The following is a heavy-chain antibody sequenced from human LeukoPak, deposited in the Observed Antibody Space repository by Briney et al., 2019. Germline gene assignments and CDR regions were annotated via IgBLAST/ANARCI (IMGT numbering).Heavy chain of an antibody. J-gene: IGHJ5*02. Sequence: GRSLRLSCAASGSTFDDYAMHWVRQAPGKGLEWASGISWNGGSTGYADSVKGRFTISRDNAKNSLYLQMNNLRAEDTAVYYCARAEETTWGIDPWGQGTLVTVSS. CDR2: ISWNGGST. V-gene: IGHV3-9*01. CDR1: GSTFDDYA. CDR3: ARAEETTWGIDP. D-gene: IGHD3-16*01.